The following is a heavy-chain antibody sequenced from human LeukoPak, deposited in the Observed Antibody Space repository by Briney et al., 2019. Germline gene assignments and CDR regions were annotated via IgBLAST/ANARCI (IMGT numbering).Heavy chain of an antibody. V-gene: IGHV4-59*01. Sequence: SETLSLTCTVSGGSISSYYWSWIRQPPGKGLEWIGYIYYSGSTNYNPSLKRRVTISVDTSKNQFSLKLSSVTAADTAVYYCARGGNPGVGWFDPWGQGTLVTVSS. CDR3: ARGGNPGVGWFDP. CDR2: IYYSGST. CDR1: GGSISSYY. D-gene: IGHD4-23*01. J-gene: IGHJ5*02.